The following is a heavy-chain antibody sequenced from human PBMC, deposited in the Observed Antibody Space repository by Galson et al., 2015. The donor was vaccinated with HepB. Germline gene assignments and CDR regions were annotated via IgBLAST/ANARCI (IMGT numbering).Heavy chain of an antibody. Sequence: SLGLAGAASGFTFSSYAMSWVPQAPGKGLEWVSAISGSGGSTYYAASVKGRFTCSRDNSKNPLYPQMNSLRAEDTAVYYCAKGVGYGYCSSTSCYSRNWGQGTLVTVSS. CDR1: GFTFSSYA. D-gene: IGHD2-2*02. J-gene: IGHJ4*02. CDR2: ISGSGGST. V-gene: IGHV3-23*01. CDR3: AKGVGYGYCSSTSCYSRN.